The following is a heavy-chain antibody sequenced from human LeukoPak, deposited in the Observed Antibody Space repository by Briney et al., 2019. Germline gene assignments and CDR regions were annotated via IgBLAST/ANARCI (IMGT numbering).Heavy chain of an antibody. Sequence: PSETLSLTCTVSGGSISSSSYYWGWIRQPPGKGLEWIGSIYYSGSTYYNPSLKSRVTISVDTSKNQFSLKLSSVTAADTAVYYRARLVLEVAVRGSNWFDPWGQGTLVTVSS. J-gene: IGHJ5*02. V-gene: IGHV4-39*01. CDR3: ARLVLEVAVRGSNWFDP. D-gene: IGHD3-10*01. CDR1: GGSISSSSYY. CDR2: IYYSGST.